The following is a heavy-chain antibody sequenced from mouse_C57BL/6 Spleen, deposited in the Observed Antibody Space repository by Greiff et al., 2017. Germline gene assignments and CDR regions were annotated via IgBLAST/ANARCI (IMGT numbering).Heavy chain of an antibody. CDR2: IDPNSGGT. CDR3: ANSYGSSYWDFDV. CDR1: GYTFTSYW. D-gene: IGHD1-1*01. Sequence: QVQLQQPGAELVKPGASVKLSCKASGYTFTSYWMHWVKQRPGRGLEWIGRIDPNSGGTKYNEKFKSKATLTVDKPSSTAYMQLSSLTSEDSAVYYCANSYGSSYWDFDVWGTGTTVTVSS. J-gene: IGHJ1*03. V-gene: IGHV1-72*01.